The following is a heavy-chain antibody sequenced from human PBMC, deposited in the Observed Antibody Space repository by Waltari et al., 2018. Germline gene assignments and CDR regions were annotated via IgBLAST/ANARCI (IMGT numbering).Heavy chain of an antibody. J-gene: IGHJ4*02. Sequence: QLQPQESGPGLVKPSETLSLTCTVSGGSISSSSYYWGWIRQPPGKGLEWIGSIYYSGSTYYNPSLKSRVTISVDTSKNQFSLKLSSVTAADTAVYYCASREVVVVAAYDYWGQGTLVTVSS. CDR2: IYYSGST. V-gene: IGHV4-39*07. CDR1: GGSISSSSYY. D-gene: IGHD2-15*01. CDR3: ASREVVVVAAYDY.